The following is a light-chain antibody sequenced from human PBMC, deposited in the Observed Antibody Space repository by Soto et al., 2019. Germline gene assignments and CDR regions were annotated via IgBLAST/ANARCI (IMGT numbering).Light chain of an antibody. Sequence: EVVMTQSPLSLPVTLGQPASIYCRSSQSLVNSDGNTYLNWFHPRPGQSPRRLIYKVSNRDSGVPDRFSGSGSGTDFTLRISRVEAEDVGVYYCMQGSHWPRTFGQGTRVEIK. CDR2: KVS. CDR3: MQGSHWPRT. V-gene: IGKV2-30*01. CDR1: QSLVNSDGNTY. J-gene: IGKJ1*01.